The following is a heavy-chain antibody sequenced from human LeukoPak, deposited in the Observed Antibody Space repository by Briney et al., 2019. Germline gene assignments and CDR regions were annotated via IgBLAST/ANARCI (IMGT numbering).Heavy chain of an antibody. CDR3: TFFS. CDR2: ISYDGSHK. Sequence: PGRSLRLSCAASGFTFSSYAMHWVRQAPGKGLEWVALISYDGSHKYYADSVKGRFTISRDNSKNTLYLQMNSLRPEDTGLVLPTFFSWGQGTMVTVSA. CDR1: GFTFSSYA. D-gene: IGHD6-19*01. V-gene: IGHV3-30*04. J-gene: IGHJ3*01.